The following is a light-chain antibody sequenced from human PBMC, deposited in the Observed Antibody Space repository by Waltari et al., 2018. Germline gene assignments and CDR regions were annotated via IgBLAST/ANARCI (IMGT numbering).Light chain of an antibody. V-gene: IGLV2-11*01. CDR3: CSYAGSYTWV. Sequence: TQPRSVSGSPGQSVTISCTGTSSDVGGYNYVSWYQQHPGKAPKLIIYDVSKRPSGVPDRFSGSKSGNTASLTISGLQADIEADYYCCSYAGSYTWVFGGGTKLTVL. CDR2: DVS. J-gene: IGLJ3*02. CDR1: SSDVGGYNY.